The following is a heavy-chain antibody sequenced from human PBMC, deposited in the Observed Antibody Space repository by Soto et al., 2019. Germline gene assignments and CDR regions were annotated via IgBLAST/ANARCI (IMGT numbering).Heavy chain of an antibody. CDR3: ARDVGAIDY. J-gene: IGHJ4*02. Sequence: EVQLVESGGGLVQPRGSLRLSCAASGFTFSSYSMNWVRQAPGKGLEWVSYISSSSSTIYYADSVKGRFTISRDNAKNSLYLQMNSLRAEDTAVYYCARDVGAIDYWGQGTLVTVSS. CDR1: GFTFSSYS. D-gene: IGHD2-15*01. V-gene: IGHV3-48*01. CDR2: ISSSSSTI.